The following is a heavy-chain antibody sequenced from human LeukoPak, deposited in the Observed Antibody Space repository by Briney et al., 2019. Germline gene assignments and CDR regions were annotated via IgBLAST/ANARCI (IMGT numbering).Heavy chain of an antibody. J-gene: IGHJ3*02. D-gene: IGHD5-12*01. V-gene: IGHV1-8*01. CDR3: AVGVLNGGHEWAFYI. CDR2: MNPNSGNT. Sequence: GASVKVSCKTSGYTFTSYDINWVRQATGQGLEWLGFMNPNSGNTGYAQKFQGRVTMTRNTSIRTAYMELSSLRSEDTAVYYCAVGVLNGGHEWAFYIWGQGTMVSVSS. CDR1: GYTFTSYD.